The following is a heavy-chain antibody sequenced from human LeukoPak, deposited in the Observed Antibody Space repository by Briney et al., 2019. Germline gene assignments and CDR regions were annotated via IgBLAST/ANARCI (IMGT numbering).Heavy chain of an antibody. J-gene: IGHJ5*02. D-gene: IGHD2-8*01. V-gene: IGHV3-30-3*01. CDR2: ISYDGSNK. Sequence: SGGSLRLSCAASGFTFSSYAMHWVRQAPGEGLEWVAVISYDGSNKYYADSVKGRFTISRDNSKNTLYLQMNSLRAEDTAVYYCARDGPLGYCTNGVCSNWFDPWGQGTLVTVSS. CDR1: GFTFSSYA. CDR3: ARDGPLGYCTNGVCSNWFDP.